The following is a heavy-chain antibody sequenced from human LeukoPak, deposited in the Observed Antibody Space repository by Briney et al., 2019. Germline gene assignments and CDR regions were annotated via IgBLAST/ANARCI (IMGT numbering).Heavy chain of an antibody. J-gene: IGHJ4*02. CDR2: IKQDGSEK. V-gene: IGHV3-7*03. Sequence: GGSLRLSCAASGFTFSSYWMSWVRQAPGKGLEWVANIKQDGSEKYYVDSVKGRITISRDNSKNTLYLQMNSLRAEDTAVYYCAKSSFSSSWYLFDNWGQGTLVTVSS. CDR3: AKSSFSSSWYLFDN. CDR1: GFTFSSYW. D-gene: IGHD6-13*01.